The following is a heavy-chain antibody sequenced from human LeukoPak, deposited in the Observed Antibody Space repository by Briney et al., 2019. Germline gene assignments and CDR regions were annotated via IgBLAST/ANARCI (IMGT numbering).Heavy chain of an antibody. J-gene: IGHJ4*02. CDR1: GFTFSSYA. D-gene: IGHD5-18*01. V-gene: IGHV3-23*01. CDR2: ISGSGGST. Sequence: GGSLRLSCAASGFTFSSYAMSWVRQAPGKGLEWVSAISGSGGSTYYADSVKGRFTISRDNSKNTLYLQMNSLRAEDTAVYYCAEVIQLWYQFDYWGQGTLVTVSS. CDR3: AEVIQLWYQFDY.